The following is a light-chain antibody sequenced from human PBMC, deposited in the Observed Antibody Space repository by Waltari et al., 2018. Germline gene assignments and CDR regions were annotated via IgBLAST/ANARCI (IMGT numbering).Light chain of an antibody. Sequence: QSVLTQPPSASGAPGQRVTISGSGSSSNLGSNIVNCYQQVPGTTPNLLIYRNDQRPSGVPDRFSGSKSGTSASLAISGLRSDDEADYFCASWDDSLNGRWEFGGGTKVTVI. CDR3: ASWDDSLNGRWE. J-gene: IGLJ2*01. V-gene: IGLV1-44*01. CDR1: SSNLGSNI. CDR2: RND.